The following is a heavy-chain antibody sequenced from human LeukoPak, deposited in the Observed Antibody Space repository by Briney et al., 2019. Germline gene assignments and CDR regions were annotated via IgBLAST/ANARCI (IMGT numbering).Heavy chain of an antibody. Sequence: AGGSLRLSCAASGFTVSSNYMSWVRQAPGKGLEYVSSISSNGGSTYYANSVKGRFTISRDNSKNTLYLQMGSLRAEDMGVYYCARGGDSSSSFYFDHWGQGTLVTVSS. CDR1: GFTVSSNY. CDR3: ARGGDSSSSFYFDH. J-gene: IGHJ4*02. D-gene: IGHD6-13*01. CDR2: ISSNGGST. V-gene: IGHV3-64*01.